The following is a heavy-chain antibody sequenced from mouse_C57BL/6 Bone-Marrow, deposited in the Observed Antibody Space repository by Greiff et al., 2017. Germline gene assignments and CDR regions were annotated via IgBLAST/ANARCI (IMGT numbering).Heavy chain of an antibody. Sequence: EVKVVESEGGLVQSGRSLRLSCATSGFTFSDFYMEWVRQAPGKGLEWIAASRNKANDYTTEYSASVKGRFIVSRDTSQSILYLQLKALRAEDTAIYYCAREANYYGSSSWYFDVWGTGTTVTVSS. CDR3: AREANYYGSSSWYFDV. J-gene: IGHJ1*03. V-gene: IGHV7-1*01. CDR2: SRNKANDYTT. D-gene: IGHD1-1*01. CDR1: GFTFSDFY.